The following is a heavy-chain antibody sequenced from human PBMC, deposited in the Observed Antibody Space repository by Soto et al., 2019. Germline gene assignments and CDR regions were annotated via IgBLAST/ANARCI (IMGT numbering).Heavy chain of an antibody. J-gene: IGHJ5*02. CDR1: GGTFSRYT. Sequence: QVQLVQSGAEVKKPGSSVKVSCKASGGTFSRYTINWVRQAPGQGLEWRGRIIPIAAIANYTQKFQGRVTITVDKSSTAADIELTSLRADDTAVSSCARGATIVRDEPSWFDPCGQGTMVSLSS. CDR2: IIPIAAIA. V-gene: IGHV1-69*02. CDR3: ARGATIVRDEPSWFDP. D-gene: IGHD3-10*01.